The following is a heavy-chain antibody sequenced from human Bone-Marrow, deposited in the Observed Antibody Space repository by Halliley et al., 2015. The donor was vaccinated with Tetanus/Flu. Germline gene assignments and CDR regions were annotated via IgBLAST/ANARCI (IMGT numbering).Heavy chain of an antibody. Sequence: WVSVVHSGGATFYADSVRGRFTISRDNAKNTLYLQMNSLRAGDTAVYYCARGVEQLGWYFDLWGRGTLVNVS. V-gene: IGHV3-53*01. J-gene: IGHJ2*01. CDR2: VHSGGAT. D-gene: IGHD6-13*01. CDR3: ARGVEQLGWYFDL.